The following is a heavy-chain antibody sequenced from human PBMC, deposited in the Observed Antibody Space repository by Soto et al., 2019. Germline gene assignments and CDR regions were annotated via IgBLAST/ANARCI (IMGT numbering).Heavy chain of an antibody. D-gene: IGHD3-10*01. CDR2: IYYSGST. V-gene: IGHV4-31*03. J-gene: IGHJ6*02. CDR1: GGSISSGGYY. Sequence: LSLTCTVSGGSISSGGYYWSWIRQHPGKGLEWIGYIYYSGSTYYNPSLKSRVTISVDTSKNQFSLKLSSVTAADTAVYYCARDLHVRYGSGSHEGGVGVYYYYGMDVWGQGTTVTVSS. CDR3: ARDLHVRYGSGSHEGGVGVYYYYGMDV.